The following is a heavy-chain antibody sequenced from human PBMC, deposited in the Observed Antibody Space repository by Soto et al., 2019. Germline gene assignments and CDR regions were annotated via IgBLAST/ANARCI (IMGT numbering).Heavy chain of an antibody. CDR2: IHYSGRT. CDR1: NGSISGFY. V-gene: IGHV4-59*12. J-gene: IGHJ4*02. Sequence: QVQLQESGPGLVKPSETLSLTCSVSNGSISGFYWTWIRQPPGKILECIGYIHYSGRTDYNPSLTSRATMSVDTSKNQFSLNLKSITAADTAVYYCVRVGVGIGNHFDSWGRGTLVTVSS. CDR3: VRVGVGIGNHFDS. D-gene: IGHD1-26*01.